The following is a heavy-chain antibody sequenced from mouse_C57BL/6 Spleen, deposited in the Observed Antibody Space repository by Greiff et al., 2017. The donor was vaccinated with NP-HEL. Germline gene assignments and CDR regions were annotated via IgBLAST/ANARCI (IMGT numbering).Heavy chain of an antibody. CDR1: GYTFTSYW. Sequence: QVQLQQPGAELVKPGASVKLSCKASGYTFTSYWVHWVKPRPGQGLEWIGMIHPSSGSTNYNEKFKSKATLTVDTSSSTAYMQLSSLTSEDSAVYYCAYYSNYFDYWGQGTTLTVAS. D-gene: IGHD2-5*01. V-gene: IGHV1-64*01. J-gene: IGHJ2*01. CDR2: IHPSSGST. CDR3: AYYSNYFDY.